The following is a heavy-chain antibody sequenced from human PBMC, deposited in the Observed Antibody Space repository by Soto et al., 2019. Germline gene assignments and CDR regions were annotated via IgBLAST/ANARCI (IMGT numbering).Heavy chain of an antibody. CDR3: ARTPVTTTSFDY. V-gene: IGHV3-72*01. CDR2: IRNKANSYTT. D-gene: IGHD4-17*01. CDR1: GFTFSDHY. J-gene: IGHJ4*02. Sequence: PGGSLRLSCAASGFTFSDHYMDWVRQAPGKGLEWVGRIRNKANSYTTEYAASVKGRFTISRDDSKNLLYLQMNSLKTEDTAVYYCARTPVTTTSFDYWGQGTLVTVSS.